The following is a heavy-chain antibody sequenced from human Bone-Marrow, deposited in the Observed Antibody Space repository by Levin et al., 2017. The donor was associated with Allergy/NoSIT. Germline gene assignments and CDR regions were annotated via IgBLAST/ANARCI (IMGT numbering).Heavy chain of an antibody. J-gene: IGHJ6*02. D-gene: IGHD3-10*01. CDR1: GGSISGYY. CDR2: IFYSGST. CDR3: ARDRRFGSHNYYYYGMDV. Sequence: SQTLSLTCTVSGGSISGYYWSWVRQPPGKGLEWVGHIFYSGSTNYNPSLKNRVTISVDTSKNQFSLKLSSVTAADTAVYYCARDRRFGSHNYYYYGMDVWGQGTTVTVSS. V-gene: IGHV4-59*01.